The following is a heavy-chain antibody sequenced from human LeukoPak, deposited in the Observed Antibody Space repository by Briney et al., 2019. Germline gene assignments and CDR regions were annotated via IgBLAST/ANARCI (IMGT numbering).Heavy chain of an antibody. Sequence: GGSLRLSCAASRFTFSTYSMNWVRQAPGKGLEWVSFISTSSSYIYYADSVKGRFTISRDNARNSVYLQMNSLRAEDTALYYCARDEGGAYIYFWGQGTLVTVSS. V-gene: IGHV3-21*01. CDR1: RFTFSTYS. CDR3: ARDEGGAYIYF. D-gene: IGHD1-26*01. J-gene: IGHJ4*02. CDR2: ISTSSSYI.